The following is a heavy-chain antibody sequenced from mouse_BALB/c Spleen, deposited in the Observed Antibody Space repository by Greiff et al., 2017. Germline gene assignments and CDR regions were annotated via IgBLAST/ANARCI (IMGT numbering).Heavy chain of an antibody. V-gene: IGHV1-9*01. J-gene: IGHJ4*01. CDR1: GYTFSSYW. D-gene: IGHD2-1*01. Sequence: QVQLKQSGAELMKPGASVKISCKATGYTFSSYWIEWVKQRPGHGLEWIGEILPGSGSTNYNEKFKGKATFTADTSSNTAYMQLSSLTSEDSAVYYCARRGLYYGNYGAMDYWGQGTSVTVSS. CDR3: ARRGLYYGNYGAMDY. CDR2: ILPGSGST.